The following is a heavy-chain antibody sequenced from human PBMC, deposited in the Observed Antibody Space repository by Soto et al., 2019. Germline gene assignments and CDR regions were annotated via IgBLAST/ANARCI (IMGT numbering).Heavy chain of an antibody. CDR3: AKVAPEGGAAAAGNSDFQH. CDR1: GFTFSSYA. CDR2: ISGSGGNT. Sequence: EVQLLESGGGLVQPGGSLRLSCAASGFTFSSYAMSWVRQAPGKGLEWVSAISGSGGNTYYADSVKGRFTISRDNSNNTLNLQMNRLRAEDTAVYYCAKVAPEGGAAAAGNSDFQHWGQGTLVTVSS. J-gene: IGHJ1*01. V-gene: IGHV3-23*01. D-gene: IGHD6-13*01.